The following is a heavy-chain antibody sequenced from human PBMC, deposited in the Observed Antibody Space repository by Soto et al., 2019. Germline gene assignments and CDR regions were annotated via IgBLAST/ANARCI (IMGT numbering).Heavy chain of an antibody. CDR1: DVSFSSGGYS. J-gene: IGHJ6*02. Sequence: QLPLQESGSGLVKASETLSLTCAVSDVSFSSGGYSWSWIRQPPGKGLEWIGYIYQSGSSYYNPSLESRVAMSMDRSKNACSLRVTSVTAADTAIYDCARCPDVDVCYGMDVWGQGTPVTVSS. CDR3: ARCPDVDVCYGMDV. CDR2: IYQSGSS. D-gene: IGHD3-10*02. V-gene: IGHV4-30-2*01.